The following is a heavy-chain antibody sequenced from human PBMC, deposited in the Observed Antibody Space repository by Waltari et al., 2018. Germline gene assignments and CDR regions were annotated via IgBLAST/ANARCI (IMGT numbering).Heavy chain of an antibody. Sequence: QLQLQESGPGLVKPSETLSLTCTVSGGSSSSSSYYWGWIRQPPGKGLEWIGSIYYSGSAYYNPSLKSRVTISVDTSKNQFSLKLSSVTAADTAVYYCARHLIAAGVNPRDYFDYWGQGTLVIVSS. CDR2: IYYSGSA. V-gene: IGHV4-39*01. CDR3: ARHLIAAGVNPRDYFDY. CDR1: GGSSSSSSYY. D-gene: IGHD6-13*01. J-gene: IGHJ4*02.